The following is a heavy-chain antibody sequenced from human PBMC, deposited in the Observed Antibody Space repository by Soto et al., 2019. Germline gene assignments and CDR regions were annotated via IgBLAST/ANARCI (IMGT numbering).Heavy chain of an antibody. V-gene: IGHV3-23*01. Sequence: EVQLLESGGGLVQPGGSLRLSCAASGFTFNSYAMRWVRQAPGKGLEWVSITSGGGGTTYYADSVKGRFAISRDNSKNTLYLEMNSLSAEDTAVYFCSKRYHTTTSCFDYWGQGTLVTVSS. CDR1: GFTFNSYA. D-gene: IGHD2-2*01. CDR3: SKRYHTTTSCFDY. J-gene: IGHJ4*02. CDR2: TSGGGGTT.